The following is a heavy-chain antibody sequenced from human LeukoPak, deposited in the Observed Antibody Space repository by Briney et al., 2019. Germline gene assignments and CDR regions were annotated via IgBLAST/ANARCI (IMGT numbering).Heavy chain of an antibody. CDR3: AKSSGWYEAFDI. CDR2: ISWNSGSI. V-gene: IGHV3-9*01. D-gene: IGHD6-19*01. CDR1: GFSFDDYA. Sequence: GGSLRLSCAASGFSFDDYAMHWVRQAPGKGLEWVSGISWNSGSIGYVDSVKGRFTISRDNAKNSLYLQMNSLRPEDTALYYCAKSSGWYEAFDIWGQGTMVTVSS. J-gene: IGHJ3*02.